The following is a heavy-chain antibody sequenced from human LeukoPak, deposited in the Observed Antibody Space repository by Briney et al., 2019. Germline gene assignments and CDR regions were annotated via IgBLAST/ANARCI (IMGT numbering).Heavy chain of an antibody. V-gene: IGHV3-74*01. D-gene: IGHD3-22*01. CDR2: INSDGSST. CDR3: GSLTVVAKDH. CDR1: GFTFSTYW. Sequence: PGGSLRLSCAASGFTFSTYWMHWVRQAPGKGLVGVAQINSDGSSTSYADSVKGRFTISRDNAKNTLYLQMISLRADDTAVYYCGSLTVVAKDHWGQGTLVTVSS. J-gene: IGHJ4*02.